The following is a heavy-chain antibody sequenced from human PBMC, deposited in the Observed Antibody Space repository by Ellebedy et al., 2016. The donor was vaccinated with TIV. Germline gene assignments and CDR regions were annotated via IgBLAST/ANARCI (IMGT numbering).Heavy chain of an antibody. CDR1: GGSVISEIYY. CDR3: VTEGVEYLGHLMSNWFDP. CDR2: IRYTGDT. J-gene: IGHJ5*02. D-gene: IGHD2/OR15-2a*01. Sequence: SETLSLXXTVSGGSVISEIYYWSWIRQPPGKGLEWIGNIRYTGDTNYNPSLKSRVAISIDASASQLTLKLTSVTAADTAVYYCVTEGVEYLGHLMSNWFDPWGQGTLVTVSS. V-gene: IGHV4-61*01.